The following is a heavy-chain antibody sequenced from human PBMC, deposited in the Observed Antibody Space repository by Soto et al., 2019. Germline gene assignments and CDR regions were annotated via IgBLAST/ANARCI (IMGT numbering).Heavy chain of an antibody. CDR1: RFTFSSYG. CDR3: ATSELGYSGYDSHFDY. V-gene: IGHV3-33*01. Sequence: GGSLRLSCAASRFTFSSYGMHWVRQAPGKGLEWVAVIWYDGSNKYYADSVKGRFTISRDNSKNTLYLQMNSLRAEDTAVYYCATSELGYSGYDSHFDYWGQGTLVTVSS. J-gene: IGHJ4*02. CDR2: IWYDGSNK. D-gene: IGHD5-12*01.